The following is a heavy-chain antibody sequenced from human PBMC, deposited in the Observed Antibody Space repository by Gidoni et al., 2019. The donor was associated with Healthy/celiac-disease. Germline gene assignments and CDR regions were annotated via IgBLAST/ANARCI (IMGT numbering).Heavy chain of an antibody. D-gene: IGHD1-20*01. J-gene: IGHJ3*02. V-gene: IGHV3-21*01. CDR2: ISSSSSYI. CDR3: ARDPGLRITGPNDAFDI. CDR1: RFTFIIYS. Sequence: ELQLVASGVGLVKPGGSLRLSCTASRFTFIIYSMNWVRQAPGKGLEWVSAISSSSSYIDYADLVKGRFTISRDNAKNSLYLQMNSLRAEDTAVYYCARDPGLRITGPNDAFDIWGQGTMVTVSS.